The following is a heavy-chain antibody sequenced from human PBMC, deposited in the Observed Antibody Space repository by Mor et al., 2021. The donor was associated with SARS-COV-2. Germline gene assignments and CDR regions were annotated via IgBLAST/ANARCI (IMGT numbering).Heavy chain of an antibody. J-gene: IGHJ4*02. D-gene: IGHD3-22*01. V-gene: IGHV3-23*01. CDR3: AKAAYYYDSSGYYGSYFDY. Sequence: RFTISIDNSKNTLYLQMNSLRAEDTAVYYCAKAAYYYDSSGYYGSYFDYWGQGTLVTVSS.